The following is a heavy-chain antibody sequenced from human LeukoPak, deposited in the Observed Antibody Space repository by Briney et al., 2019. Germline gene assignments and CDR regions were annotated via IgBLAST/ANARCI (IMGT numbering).Heavy chain of an antibody. V-gene: IGHV4-59*01. CDR3: AKFPPDYYDSSGYHLTGY. J-gene: IGHJ4*02. CDR2: IYYSGST. CDR1: GGSISSYY. Sequence: KASETLSLTCTVSGGSISSYYWSRIRQPPGKGLEWIGYIYYSGSTNYNPSLKSRVTISVDTSKNQFSLKLSSVTAADTAVYYCAKFPPDYYDSSGYHLTGYWGQGTLVTVSS. D-gene: IGHD3-22*01.